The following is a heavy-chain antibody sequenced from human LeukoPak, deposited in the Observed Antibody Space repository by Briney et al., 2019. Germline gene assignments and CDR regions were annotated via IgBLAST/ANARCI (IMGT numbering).Heavy chain of an antibody. CDR1: GFTFSSYS. CDR2: IYSDGST. CDR3: ARQSGGPYNWFDP. J-gene: IGHJ5*02. V-gene: IGHV3-66*04. D-gene: IGHD2-15*01. Sequence: GGSLRLSCAASGFTFSSYSMNWVRQAPGKGLEWVSVIYSDGSTYYADSVKGRFTISRDKSKNTLYLQLNSLRAEDTAVYFCARQSGGPYNWFDPWGQGTLVTVSS.